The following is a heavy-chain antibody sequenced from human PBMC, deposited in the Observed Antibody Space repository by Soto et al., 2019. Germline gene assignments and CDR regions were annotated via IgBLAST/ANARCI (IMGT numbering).Heavy chain of an antibody. CDR2: IYWDDTE. V-gene: IGHV2-5*02. D-gene: IGHD6-13*01. J-gene: IGHJ5*02. CDR1: GFSLTSHGVG. Sequence: QLSLKESGPTLAQPTQTLTLTCTFSGFSLTSHGVGVGWLRQPPGKALEWLALIYWDDTERYSPSLKTRLTITKDTSKNPVVHTMTYMDPVDTAAYFCAHEGYGSDNGYDQWGQGPLVTVSS. CDR3: AHEGYGSDNGYDQ.